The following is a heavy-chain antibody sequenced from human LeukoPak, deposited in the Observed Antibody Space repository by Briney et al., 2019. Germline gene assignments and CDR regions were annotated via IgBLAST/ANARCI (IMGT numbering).Heavy chain of an antibody. J-gene: IGHJ1*01. CDR3: TRVKDDNDDITFQH. V-gene: IGHV3-7*01. CDR1: GFTFNNYW. D-gene: IGHD3-9*01. Sequence: GRSLRLSCAASGFTFNNYWMNWVRQAPGKGLEWVANIKQDGSAQAYVDSSKGRFTISRDNAENSLYLQMNSLRAEDTAVYYCTRVKDDNDDITFQHWGQGTLVIVSS. CDR2: IKQDGSAQ.